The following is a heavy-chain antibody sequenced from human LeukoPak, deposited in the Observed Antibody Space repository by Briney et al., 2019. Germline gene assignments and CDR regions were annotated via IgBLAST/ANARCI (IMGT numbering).Heavy chain of an antibody. Sequence: SETLSLTCTVSGYSIRSGDYWGWIRQPPGKGLEWIGNIYHSGSTYYNPSLKRRVIISVDTSKNHFSLKLSSVTAADTAVYYCARAPNYDFWSGYLDYWGQGTLVTVSS. CDR1: GYSIRSGDY. D-gene: IGHD3-3*01. CDR2: IYHSGST. J-gene: IGHJ4*02. V-gene: IGHV4-38-2*02. CDR3: ARAPNYDFWSGYLDY.